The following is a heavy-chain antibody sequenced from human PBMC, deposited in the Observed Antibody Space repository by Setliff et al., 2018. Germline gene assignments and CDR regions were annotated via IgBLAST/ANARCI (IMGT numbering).Heavy chain of an antibody. CDR3: ARSPLDDAFDI. CDR1: GYSFTSYW. Sequence: PGESLKISCKGSGYSFTSYWIAWVRQMPGKGLELMGIIYPADSDPRYSPSFQGQVTISVDKSISTVYLHWSSLKASDTAMYYCARSPLDDAFDIWGQGTMVTVSS. V-gene: IGHV5-51*01. J-gene: IGHJ3*02. CDR2: IYPADSDP.